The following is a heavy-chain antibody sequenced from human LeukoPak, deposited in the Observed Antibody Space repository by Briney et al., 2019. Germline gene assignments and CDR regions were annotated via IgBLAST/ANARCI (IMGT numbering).Heavy chain of an antibody. V-gene: IGHV4-34*01. Sequence: SETLSLTCAVYGGSFSGYYWSWIRQPPGKGLEWIGEINHSGSTNYNPSLKSRVTISVDTSKNQFSLKLSSVTAADTAVYYCARDPLAAAGSGAFDIWGQGTMVTVSS. J-gene: IGHJ3*02. CDR2: INHSGST. D-gene: IGHD6-13*01. CDR3: ARDPLAAAGSGAFDI. CDR1: GGSFSGYY.